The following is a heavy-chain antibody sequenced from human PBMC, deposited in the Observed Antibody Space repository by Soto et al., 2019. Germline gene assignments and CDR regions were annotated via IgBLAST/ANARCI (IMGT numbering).Heavy chain of an antibody. CDR2: MYYNGNI. CDR1: GGSISNYY. D-gene: IGHD3-16*01. V-gene: IGHV4-59*01. CDR3: ASGGNWFDP. J-gene: IGHJ5*02. Sequence: PSLTCNVSGGSISNYYWTWVRQSPEKGLEWIGYMYYNGNINYNPSLKSRVTISIDTSKNPFSLTLKSVTAADTVVYYCASGGNWFDPWGQGVLVTVSS.